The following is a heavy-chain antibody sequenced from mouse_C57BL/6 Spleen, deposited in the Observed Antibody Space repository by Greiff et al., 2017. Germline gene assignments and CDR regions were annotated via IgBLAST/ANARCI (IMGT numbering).Heavy chain of an antibody. J-gene: IGHJ4*01. V-gene: IGHV1-82*01. D-gene: IGHD2-1*01. Sequence: QVQLQQSGPELVKPGASVTISCKASGYAFSSSWMHWVKQRPGKGLEWIGRIYPGDGDTNYNGKFKGKATLTADKSSSTAYMQLSSLTSEDSAVYVCATAYGNYGDMDYWGQGTSVTVSS. CDR3: ATAYGNYGDMDY. CDR2: IYPGDGDT. CDR1: GYAFSSSW.